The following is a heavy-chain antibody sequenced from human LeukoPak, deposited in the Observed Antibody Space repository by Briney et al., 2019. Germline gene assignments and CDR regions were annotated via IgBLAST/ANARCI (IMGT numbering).Heavy chain of an antibody. CDR2: IYYSGST. Sequence: SETLSLTCTVSGGSISSSSYYWGWIRQPPGKGLEWIGSIYYSGSTYYNPSLKSRVTISVDTSKNQFSLKLSSVTAADTAVYYCARRQFNYEGRGAVADDWFDPWGQGTLVTVSS. CDR3: ARRQFNYEGRGAVADDWFDP. D-gene: IGHD6-19*01. V-gene: IGHV4-39*07. J-gene: IGHJ5*02. CDR1: GGSISSSSYY.